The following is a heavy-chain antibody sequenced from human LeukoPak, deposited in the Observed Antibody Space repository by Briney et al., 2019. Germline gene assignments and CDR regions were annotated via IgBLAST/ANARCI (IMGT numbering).Heavy chain of an antibody. D-gene: IGHD3-3*01. V-gene: IGHV1-18*01. CDR3: ARDLTDLRTPTRAVIMNY. J-gene: IGHJ4*02. CDR2: ISAYNGNT. Sequence: ASVKVSCKASGYTFTSYGISWVRQAPGQGLEWMGWISAYNGNTNSAQKLQGRVTMTTDTSTSTAYMELRSLRSDDTAVYYCARDLTDLRTPTRAVIMNYWGQGTLVTVSS. CDR1: GYTFTSYG.